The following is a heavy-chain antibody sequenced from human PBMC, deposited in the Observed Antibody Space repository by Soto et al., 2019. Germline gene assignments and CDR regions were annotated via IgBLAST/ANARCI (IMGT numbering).Heavy chain of an antibody. CDR1: GGSISSSSYY. J-gene: IGHJ4*02. Sequence: QLQLQESGPGLVKPSETLSLTCTVSGGSISSSSYYWGWIRQPPGKGLEWIGSIYYSGSTYYNPSLKSRVTISVDTSKNQFSLKLSSVTAADTAVYYCARQFRYSYGWSAYFDYWGQGTLVTVSS. CDR3: ARQFRYSYGWSAYFDY. V-gene: IGHV4-39*01. CDR2: IYYSGST. D-gene: IGHD5-18*01.